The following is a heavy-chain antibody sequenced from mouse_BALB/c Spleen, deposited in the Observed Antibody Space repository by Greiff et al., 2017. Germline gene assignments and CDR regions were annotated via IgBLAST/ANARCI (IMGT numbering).Heavy chain of an antibody. CDR2: ISSGSSTI. J-gene: IGHJ4*01. CDR3: ARGDGNYAYYAMDY. V-gene: IGHV5-17*02. CDR1: GFTFSSFG. D-gene: IGHD2-1*01. Sequence: DVMLVESGGGLVQPGGSRKLSCAASGFTFSSFGMHWVRQAPEKGLEWVAYISSGSSTIYYADTVKGRFTISRDNPKNTLFLQMTSLRSEDTAMYYCARGDGNYAYYAMDYWGQGTSVTVSS.